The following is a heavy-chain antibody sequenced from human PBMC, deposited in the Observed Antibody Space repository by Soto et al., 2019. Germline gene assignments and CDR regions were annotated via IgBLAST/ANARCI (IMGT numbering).Heavy chain of an antibody. Sequence: SETLSLTCAVSGYSISSGYYWGWIRQPPGKGLEWIGSIYHSGSTYYNPSLKSRVTISVDTSKNQFSLKLSSVTAADTAVYYCASFPPYYGSGSYRGRNWFDPWGQGTLVTVSS. CDR3: ASFPPYYGSGSYRGRNWFDP. CDR1: GYSISSGYY. J-gene: IGHJ5*02. V-gene: IGHV4-38-2*01. CDR2: IYHSGST. D-gene: IGHD3-10*01.